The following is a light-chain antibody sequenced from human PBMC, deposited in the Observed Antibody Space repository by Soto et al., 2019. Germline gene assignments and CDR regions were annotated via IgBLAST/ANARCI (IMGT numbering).Light chain of an antibody. CDR2: ATS. Sequence: DIQMTQSPSSPSASVGDRVTITCRASQGVGGDAGWYQQKPGKPPKRLLYATSTLQSGIPSRFSGGGFGTEFTLTISSLQPEDFATYYCVQHNSYPRTFGQGTRVEMK. CDR3: VQHNSYPRT. V-gene: IGKV1-17*01. J-gene: IGKJ1*01. CDR1: QGVGGD.